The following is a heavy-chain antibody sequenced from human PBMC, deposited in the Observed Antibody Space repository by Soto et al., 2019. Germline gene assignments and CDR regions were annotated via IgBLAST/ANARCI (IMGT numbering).Heavy chain of an antibody. Sequence: SGPTLVNPTETLTLTCTVSGFSLSNARMGVSWIRQPPGKALEWLAHIFSNDEKSYSTSLKSRLTISKDTSKSQVVLTMTNMDPVDTATYYCARIGYSGYTNWFDPWGQGTLVTFSS. CDR2: IFSNDEK. D-gene: IGHD5-12*01. J-gene: IGHJ5*02. CDR1: GFSLSNARMG. V-gene: IGHV2-26*01. CDR3: ARIGYSGYTNWFDP.